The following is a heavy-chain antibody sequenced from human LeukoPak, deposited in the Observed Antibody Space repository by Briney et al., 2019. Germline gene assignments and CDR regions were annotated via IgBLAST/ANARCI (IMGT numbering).Heavy chain of an antibody. CDR1: GGSFSGYL. CDR2: INYNGEKT. D-gene: IGHD3-22*01. J-gene: IGHJ6*02. Sequence: ASETLSLTCTVSGGSFSGYLWSWIRQPPGKGLEWIGEINYNGEKTNYNPSLKSRVIMSVDTSKNQFSLKLSSVTAADTAVYYCARDDYYDSSGYYYYGMDVWGQGTTVTVSS. V-gene: IGHV4-34*01. CDR3: ARDDYYDSSGYYYYGMDV.